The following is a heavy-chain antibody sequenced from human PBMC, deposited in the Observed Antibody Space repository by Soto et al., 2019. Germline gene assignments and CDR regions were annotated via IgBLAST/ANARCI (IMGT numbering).Heavy chain of an antibody. CDR3: ATGLVSNGLFGGSGY. CDR1: GFTFSSYA. D-gene: IGHD3-10*01. V-gene: IGHV3-23*01. Sequence: EVQLLESGGGLVQPGGSLRLSCAASGFTFSSYAMSWVRQAPGKGLEWVSAISGSGGSTYYADSVKGRFTISRDNSKNTLYLQMNSLRAEDTAVYYCATGLVSNGLFGGSGYWGQGTLVTVSS. CDR2: ISGSGGST. J-gene: IGHJ4*02.